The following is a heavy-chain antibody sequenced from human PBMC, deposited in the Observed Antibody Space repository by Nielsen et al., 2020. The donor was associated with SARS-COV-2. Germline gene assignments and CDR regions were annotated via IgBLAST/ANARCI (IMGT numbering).Heavy chain of an antibody. Sequence: GGSLRLSCAASGFTFSPYAMHWVRQAPGKGLDWVAVISYDGSNNFYADSVKGRFTISRDNSKNTLYLQMNSLRAEDTAVYYCASWSKGWGQGTLVTVSS. J-gene: IGHJ4*02. CDR2: ISYDGSNN. CDR1: GFTFSPYA. V-gene: IGHV3-30*04. CDR3: ASWSKG.